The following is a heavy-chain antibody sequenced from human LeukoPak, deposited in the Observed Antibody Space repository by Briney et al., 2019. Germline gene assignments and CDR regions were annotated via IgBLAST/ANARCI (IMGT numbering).Heavy chain of an antibody. CDR1: GGSFSGYY. D-gene: IGHD6-19*01. Sequence: PSETLSLTCAVYGGSFSGYYWSWIRQPPGKGLEWIGEINHSGSTNYNPSLKSRVTISVDTSKNQFSLKLSSVTAVDTAVYYCARDSYTLYSSGWTEGVDYWGQGTLVTVSS. J-gene: IGHJ4*02. V-gene: IGHV4-34*01. CDR3: ARDSYTLYSSGWTEGVDY. CDR2: INHSGST.